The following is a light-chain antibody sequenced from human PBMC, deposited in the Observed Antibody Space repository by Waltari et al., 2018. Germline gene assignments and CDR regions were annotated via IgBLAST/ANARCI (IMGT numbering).Light chain of an antibody. CDR2: SNN. J-gene: IGLJ1*01. CDR3: AASDDSLHGYV. Sequence: QSVLTQPPSASGTPGQRVSISCSGASSNIGSNPVNWYQHLPGTAPKLLIYSNNLRPSCVPDRSSAAKSGTSASLAFSGLQSEDEANYSCAASDDSLHGYVFGTGTKVTVL. CDR1: SSNIGSNP. V-gene: IGLV1-44*01.